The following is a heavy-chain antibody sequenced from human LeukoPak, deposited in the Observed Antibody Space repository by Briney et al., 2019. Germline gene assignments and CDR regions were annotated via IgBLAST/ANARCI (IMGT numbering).Heavy chain of an antibody. CDR1: GYSFTTYW. CDR3: ARLPFLEWLPIDY. V-gene: IGHV5-51*01. D-gene: IGHD3-3*01. Sequence: GESLKISCKGSGYSFTTYWIGWVRQMPGKGLEWMGIMYPGDSDSRYNPSFQGQVTSSADKSISTAYLQWSSLKASDTAMYYCARLPFLEWLPIDYWGQGTLVTVSS. CDR2: MYPGDSDS. J-gene: IGHJ4*02.